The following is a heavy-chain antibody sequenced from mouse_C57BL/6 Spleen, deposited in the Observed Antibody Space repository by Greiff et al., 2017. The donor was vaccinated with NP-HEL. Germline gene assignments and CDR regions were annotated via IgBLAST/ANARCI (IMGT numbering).Heavy chain of an antibody. CDR3: ARRAVVARAMDY. D-gene: IGHD1-1*01. CDR2: INPSSGYT. V-gene: IGHV1-4*01. CDR1: GYTFTSYT. J-gene: IGHJ4*01. Sequence: VKLQESGVELARPGASVKMSCKASGYTFTSYTMHWVKQRPGQGLEWIGYINPSSGYTKYNQKFKDKATLTADKSSSTAYMQLSSLTSEDSAVYYCARRAVVARAMDYWGQGTSVTVSS.